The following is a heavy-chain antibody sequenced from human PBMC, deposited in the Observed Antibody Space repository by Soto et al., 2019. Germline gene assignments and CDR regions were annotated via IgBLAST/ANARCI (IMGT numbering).Heavy chain of an antibody. Sequence: ALRLSCAASGFTFSDYDRSWIRQAPGKGLEWVSYISSSSSYTNYADAVKGRFTISRDNAKNSLYLQTNSLRAEDTAVYYCASAGRKWELLAGDYWGQGTLVTVSS. V-gene: IGHV3-11*06. CDR2: ISSSSSYT. J-gene: IGHJ4*02. CDR1: GFTFSDYD. CDR3: ASAGRKWELLAGDY. D-gene: IGHD1-26*01.